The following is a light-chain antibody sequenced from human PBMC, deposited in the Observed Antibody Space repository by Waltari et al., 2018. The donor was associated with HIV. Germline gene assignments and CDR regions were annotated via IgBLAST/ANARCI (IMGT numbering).Light chain of an antibody. CDR1: SGHSNYA. CDR3: QTWGTGILV. V-gene: IGLV4-69*01. Sequence: QLVLTQSPSASASLGASVKLTCTLSSGHSNYAIAWHQQQPGKGPRYLMKLKSDGSHIKGDGTPDRFSGSSSGAERYLTISSLQSEDEADYYCQTWGTGILVFGGGTKLTVL. CDR2: LKSDGSH. J-gene: IGLJ3*02.